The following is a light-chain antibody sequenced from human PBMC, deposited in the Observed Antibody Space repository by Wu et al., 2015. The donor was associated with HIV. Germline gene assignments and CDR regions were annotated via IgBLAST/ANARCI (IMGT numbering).Light chain of an antibody. CDR2: GAS. Sequence: PATLSVSPGERATLSCRASQSISSNLAWYQQKPGQAPRLLIYGASTRATGIPARFSGSGSGTEFTLTISSLQPEDFATYYCQQLSIYPRTFGQGTRLEIK. V-gene: IGKV3-15*01. J-gene: IGKJ5*01. CDR1: QSISSN. CDR3: QQLSIYPRT.